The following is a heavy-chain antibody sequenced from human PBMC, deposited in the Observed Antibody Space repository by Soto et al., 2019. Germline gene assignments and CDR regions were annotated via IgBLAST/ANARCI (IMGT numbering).Heavy chain of an antibody. CDR2: LSSSGGST. CDR3: ARGEMVRGVLQRDYYYYYGMDV. CDR1: GFTFSNYA. V-gene: IGHV3-23*01. Sequence: EVQLLESGGGLVQPGGSLRLSCAASGFTFSNYAMSWVRQAPGKGLEWVSALSSSGGSTYYADSVKGRFTISRDNSNNTLYLQMNSLRAEDTSVYYCARGEMVRGVLQRDYYYYYGMDVWGQGTTVTVSS. D-gene: IGHD3-10*01. J-gene: IGHJ6*02.